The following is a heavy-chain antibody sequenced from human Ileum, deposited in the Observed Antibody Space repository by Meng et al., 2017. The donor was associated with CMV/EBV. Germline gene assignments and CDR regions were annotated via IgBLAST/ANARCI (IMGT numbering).Heavy chain of an antibody. CDR1: GDSVSNNNGA. V-gene: IGHV6-1*01. J-gene: IGHJ6*02. Sequence: SETLSLTCAISGDSVSNNNGAWTWIRQSPSRGLEWLGRTFYRSKWYNEYALSVRSRIAINPDTSKNQFSLHLSSVTPEDTAVYYCARGLPNFHEYGLDVWGQGTTVTVSS. CDR3: ARGLPNFHEYGLDV. CDR2: TFYRSKWYN. D-gene: IGHD2/OR15-2a*01.